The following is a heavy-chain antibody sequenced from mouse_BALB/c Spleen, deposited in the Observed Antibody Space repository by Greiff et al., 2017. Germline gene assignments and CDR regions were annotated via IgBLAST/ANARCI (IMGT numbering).Heavy chain of an antibody. D-gene: IGHD1-1*01. CDR3: ARWVTTGVDY. CDR2: IDPFNGGT. Sequence: VQLKESGPELMKPGASVKISCKASGYSFTSYYMHWVKQSHGKSLEWIGYIDPFNGGTSYNQKFKGKATLTVDKSSSTAYMHLSSLTSEDSAVYYCARWVTTGVDYWGQGTTLTVSS. CDR1: GYSFTSYY. V-gene: IGHV1S135*01. J-gene: IGHJ2*01.